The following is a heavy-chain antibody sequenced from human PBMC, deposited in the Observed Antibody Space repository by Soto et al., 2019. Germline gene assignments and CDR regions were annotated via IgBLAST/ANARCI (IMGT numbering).Heavy chain of an antibody. J-gene: IGHJ5*02. CDR3: VRWVQNNWFEP. CDR2: IFASGST. Sequence: SETLSFRCAVSRYSICSGYYWCWIRQPPGQWLEWIGSIFASGSTYYNQSLKSRVTISGETSKNQFSLKLSSVIAADTAVYYCVRWVQNNWFEPWGQGTLVTVSS. D-gene: IGHD3-10*01. V-gene: IGHV4-38-2*01. CDR1: RYSICSGYY.